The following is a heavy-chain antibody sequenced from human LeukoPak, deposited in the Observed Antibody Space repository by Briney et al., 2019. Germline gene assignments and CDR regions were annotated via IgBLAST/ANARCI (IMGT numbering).Heavy chain of an antibody. V-gene: IGHV4-34*01. D-gene: IGHD5-12*01. CDR1: GGSFSGYY. Sequence: SETLSLTCAVYGGSFSGYYWSWIRQPPGKGLEWIGEINHSGSTNYNPSLKSRVTISVDTSKNQFSLKLSSVTAADTAIHFCARHSRPGSGGYENAFDVWGQGTMVTVSS. CDR3: ARHSRPGSGGYENAFDV. J-gene: IGHJ3*01. CDR2: INHSGST.